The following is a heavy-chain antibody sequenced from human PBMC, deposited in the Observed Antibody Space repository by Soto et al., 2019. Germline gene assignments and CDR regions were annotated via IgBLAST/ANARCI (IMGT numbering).Heavy chain of an antibody. CDR2: IIPIFGTA. Sequence: QVQLVQSGAEVKKPGSSVKVSCKASGGTFSSYAISWVRQAPGQGLEWMGGIIPIFGTANDAQKFQGRVTITADKCTSTAYMEMGSLRSEDMAVYYCASSDTAMVAPREYYGMDVWGHGTTVTVSS. J-gene: IGHJ6*02. D-gene: IGHD5-18*01. V-gene: IGHV1-69*06. CDR1: GGTFSSYA. CDR3: ASSDTAMVAPREYYGMDV.